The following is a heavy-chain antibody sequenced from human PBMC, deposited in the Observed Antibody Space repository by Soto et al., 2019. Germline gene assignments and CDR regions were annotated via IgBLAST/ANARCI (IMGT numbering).Heavy chain of an antibody. D-gene: IGHD6-13*01. CDR2: IIPLFGTT. CDR1: GVGFSRRS. J-gene: IGHJ5*02. V-gene: IGHV1-69*13. Sequence: ASVKVSWQTSGVGFSRRSRQWVRQAPIQGLEWMGGIIPLFGTTNYAQKFKGRVTISADESTSTAYMELSSLTSEDAAVYYCARAAIHGSSWYFWFDPWGQGNLVTVSS. CDR3: ARAAIHGSSWYFWFDP.